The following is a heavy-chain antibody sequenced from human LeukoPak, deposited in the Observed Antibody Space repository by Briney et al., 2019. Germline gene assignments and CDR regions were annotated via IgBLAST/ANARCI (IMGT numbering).Heavy chain of an antibody. V-gene: IGHV3-23*01. CDR2: ISGSGDST. Sequence: GGSLRLSCAASGFTFSSYAMSWVRQAPGKGLEWVSGISGSGDSTYYADSVKGRFTISRDNSKNTLFLQMSSLRPEDTAVYYCAKDILMTSVTTFDYWGQGTLVTVSP. CDR3: AKDILMTSVTTFDY. D-gene: IGHD4-17*01. J-gene: IGHJ4*02. CDR1: GFTFSSYA.